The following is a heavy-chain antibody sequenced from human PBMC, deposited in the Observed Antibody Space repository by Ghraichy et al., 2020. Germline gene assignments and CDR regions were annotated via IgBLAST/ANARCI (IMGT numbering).Heavy chain of an antibody. CDR3: AKDLVGMRYGMDV. CDR2: ISGSAVST. D-gene: IGHD2-8*01. J-gene: IGHJ6*02. Sequence: LSLTCAASGFIFSNYAMNWVRQAPGKGLEWVSGISGSAVSTFYAGSVQGRVTISRDNSKNTVYLQMSNLRAEDTAVYYCAKDLVGMRYGMDVWGQGTTVTVSS. V-gene: IGHV3-23*01. CDR1: GFIFSNYA.